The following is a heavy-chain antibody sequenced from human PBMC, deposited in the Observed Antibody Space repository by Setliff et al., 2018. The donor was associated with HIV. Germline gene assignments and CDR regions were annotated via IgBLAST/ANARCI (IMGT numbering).Heavy chain of an antibody. CDR3: VRGYRSAWNSWFDA. CDR1: GGTFSNYA. D-gene: IGHD6-19*01. CDR2: LNPSEGTT. J-gene: IGHJ5*02. V-gene: IGHV1-46*01. Sequence: ASVKVSCKASGGTFSNYAFNWVRQAPGQGPEWMGILNPSEGTTSFAQKFQGRVTMTRDTSTSTVYMDLSSLRADDTAVYYCVRGYRSAWNSWFDAWGQGTRVTV.